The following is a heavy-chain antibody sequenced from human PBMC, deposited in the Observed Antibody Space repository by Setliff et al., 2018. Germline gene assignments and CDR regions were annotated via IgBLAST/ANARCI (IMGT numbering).Heavy chain of an antibody. CDR2: INTGGGSS. V-gene: IGHV1-46*01. CDR3: VIPFRAGATCPPS. Sequence: GASVKVSCKASGYSFTTYYMHWVRQAPGQGLEWMGTINTGGGSSSYTEKFQGRVTMTRDTSTTTFYLEMNSLTSEDTAVYYCVIPFRAGATCPPSWGQGTQVTVSS. CDR1: GYSFTTYY. D-gene: IGHD2-21*01. J-gene: IGHJ4*02.